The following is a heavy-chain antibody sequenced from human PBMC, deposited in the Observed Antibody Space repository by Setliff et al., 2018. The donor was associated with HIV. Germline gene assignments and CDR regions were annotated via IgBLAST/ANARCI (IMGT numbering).Heavy chain of an antibody. D-gene: IGHD3-16*01. CDR1: GYTLTEVS. J-gene: IGHJ5*02. Sequence: ASVKVSCKVSGYTLTEVSIHWVRQAPGKGLEWMGGFDPEDDETVYAQKFQDRVTMTSDTSTSTVYMELTSLTSEDTAMYFCAGVPGGGGNWFDPWGQGTLVTVSS. V-gene: IGHV1-24*01. CDR3: AGVPGGGGNWFDP. CDR2: FDPEDDET.